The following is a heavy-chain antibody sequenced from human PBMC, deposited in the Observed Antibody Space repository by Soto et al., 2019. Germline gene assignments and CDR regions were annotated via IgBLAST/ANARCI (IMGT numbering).Heavy chain of an antibody. D-gene: IGHD6-13*01. CDR1: GYTFTSYD. J-gene: IGHJ2*01. CDR3: ARGNVMGQQLPPYWYFDL. V-gene: IGHV1-8*01. CDR2: MNPNSGNT. Sequence: QVQLVQSGAEVKKPGASVKVSCKASGYTFTSYDINWVRQATGQGLEWMGWMNPNSGNTGYAQKFQGRVTMTRNTSIRTAYMELSSLRSEDTAVYYCARGNVMGQQLPPYWYFDLWGRGTLVTVSS.